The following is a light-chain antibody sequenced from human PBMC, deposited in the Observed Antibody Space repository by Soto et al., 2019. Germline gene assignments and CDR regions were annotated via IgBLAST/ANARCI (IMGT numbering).Light chain of an antibody. Sequence: DIQMTQSPSSLSASVGDRVTITCRASQGISNYLAWYQQKSGKVPKLLLYAASTLQPVVPSRFSGSGSGTDLTLTMRSLQPEDVATYYCQKYNSAPRTFGQGTKVEIK. CDR2: AAS. CDR3: QKYNSAPRT. J-gene: IGKJ1*01. V-gene: IGKV1-27*01. CDR1: QGISNY.